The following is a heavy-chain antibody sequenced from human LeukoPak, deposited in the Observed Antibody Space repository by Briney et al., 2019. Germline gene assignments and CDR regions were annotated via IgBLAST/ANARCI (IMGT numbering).Heavy chain of an antibody. J-gene: IGHJ4*02. V-gene: IGHV3-20*04. CDR2: INWNGGSK. CDR1: GFTLDDYA. CDR3: ARVKGSGYRNSIDY. D-gene: IGHD3-3*01. Sequence: PGGSLRLSCAASGFTLDDYAMNWVRQAPGEGLEWVSGINWNGGSKYYRDSVKGRFTISRDNAKNSLYLQMNSLRAEDTALYYCARVKGSGYRNSIDYWGQGTLVTVSS.